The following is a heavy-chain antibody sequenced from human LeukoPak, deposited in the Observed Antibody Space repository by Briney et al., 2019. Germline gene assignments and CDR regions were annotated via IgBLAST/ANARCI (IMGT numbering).Heavy chain of an antibody. CDR1: GYTFNSYA. Sequence: ASVKGACKASGYTFNSYAMHWVRQAPGQRLEGMGWINAGNGNTKYSQKLQGKVTITRDTSASTAYMELSSLRSEDTAVYYCSRHGSVGQLLPPPAHYWGQGTLVTVSS. D-gene: IGHD6-6*01. V-gene: IGHV1-3*01. CDR3: SRHGSVGQLLPPPAHY. J-gene: IGHJ4*02. CDR2: INAGNGNT.